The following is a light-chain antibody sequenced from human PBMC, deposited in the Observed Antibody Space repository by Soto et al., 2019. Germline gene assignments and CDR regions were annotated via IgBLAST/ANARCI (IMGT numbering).Light chain of an antibody. J-gene: IGKJ1*01. CDR1: QIVGTY. CDR2: DTS. Sequence: EIVLTQSPATLSFSPGERATLSCRASQIVGTYLAWYQQKPGQAPRLLIYDTSTRATGVPARFSGSGSGTEFTLTISSLQPDDFATYYCQHYNSYSEAFGQGTKVDI. V-gene: IGKV3-15*01. CDR3: QHYNSYSEA.